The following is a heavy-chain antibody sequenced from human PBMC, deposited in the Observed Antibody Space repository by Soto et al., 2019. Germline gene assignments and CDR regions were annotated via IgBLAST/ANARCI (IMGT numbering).Heavy chain of an antibody. CDR3: ARVGVRWELLLDDAFDI. V-gene: IGHV4-61*01. CDR1: GDSVSSTTYY. J-gene: IGHJ3*02. D-gene: IGHD1-26*01. CDR2: IYYTGST. Sequence: SETLSLTCTVSGDSVSSTTYYWSWIRQPPGKGLEWIGFIYYTGSTHYNPSLKSRVTISIDTSKNQFSLKLSSVTAADTAVYYCARVGVRWELLLDDAFDIWGQGTMVT.